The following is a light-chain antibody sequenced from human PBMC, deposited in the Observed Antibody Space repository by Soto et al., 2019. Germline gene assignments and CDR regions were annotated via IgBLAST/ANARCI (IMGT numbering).Light chain of an antibody. CDR3: QQYHNWPPIT. CDR2: GAS. V-gene: IGKV3D-15*01. Sequence: EIVMTQSPVTLSVSPGERATLSCRASQFVSSNLAWYQQKPGQAPRLLISGASTRATGIPARFSGSGSGTEFTLTISNLQSEDFAVYFCQQYHNWPPITFGHGTRLEIK. J-gene: IGKJ5*01. CDR1: QFVSSN.